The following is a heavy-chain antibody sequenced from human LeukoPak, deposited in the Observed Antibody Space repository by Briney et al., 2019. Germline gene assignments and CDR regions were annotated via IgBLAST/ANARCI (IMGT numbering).Heavy chain of an antibody. V-gene: IGHV3-23*01. J-gene: IGHJ5*02. CDR2: VTGSGDSA. CDR1: GFTFSSYA. Sequence: GGSLRLSCAASGFTFSSYAMSWVRQAPGKGLEWVSTVTGSGDSAYYADSVKGRFTMSRDNSKNTLYLQMNSLSAEDTAVYYCAKAAIYGDYSWFDAWGQGTLVTVSS. CDR3: AKAAIYGDYSWFDA. D-gene: IGHD4-17*01.